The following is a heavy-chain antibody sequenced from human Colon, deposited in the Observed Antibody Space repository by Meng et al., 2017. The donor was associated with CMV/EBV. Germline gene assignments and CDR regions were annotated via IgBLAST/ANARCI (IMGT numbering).Heavy chain of an antibody. CDR3: ARDVGIEGTPGWFDP. V-gene: IGHV4-59*01. D-gene: IGHD1-1*01. J-gene: IGHJ5*02. CDR1: GGSISSYY. Sequence: GSLRLSCTVSGGSISSYYWSWIRQPPGKGLEWIGYIHYSGSSDYNPSLKSRVTISVDTSKNQFSLRLTSVTAADTAVYYCARDVGIEGTPGWFDPWGQGTLVTVSS. CDR2: IHYSGSS.